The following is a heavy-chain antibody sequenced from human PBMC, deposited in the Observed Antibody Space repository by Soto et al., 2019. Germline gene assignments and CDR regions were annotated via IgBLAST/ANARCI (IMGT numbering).Heavy chain of an antibody. J-gene: IGHJ4*02. D-gene: IGHD3-22*01. CDR3: ARRGVYYDSSGYYYFDY. CDR1: GYTFTSYG. CDR2: ISAYNGNT. Sequence: GASVKVSCKASGYTFTSYGISWVRQAPGQGLEWMGWISAYNGNTNYAQKLQGRVTMTTDTSTSTAYMELRSLRSDDTAAYYCARRGVYYDSSGYYYFDYWGQGTLVTVSS. V-gene: IGHV1-18*01.